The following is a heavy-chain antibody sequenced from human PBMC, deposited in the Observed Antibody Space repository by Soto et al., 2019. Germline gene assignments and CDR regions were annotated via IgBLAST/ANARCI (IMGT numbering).Heavy chain of an antibody. CDR1: GYTCTGYY. V-gene: IGHV1-2*02. Sequence: ASVKVSCKASGYTCTGYYMHWVLQAPGQGLEWMGWINPNSGGTNYAQKFQGRVTMTTDTSISTAYMELSSLRSEDTAVYYCASAGGPHIVVVTPPHPYGMDVWGQGTTVTVSS. CDR3: ASAGGPHIVVVTPPHPYGMDV. D-gene: IGHD2-21*02. CDR2: INPNSGGT. J-gene: IGHJ6*02.